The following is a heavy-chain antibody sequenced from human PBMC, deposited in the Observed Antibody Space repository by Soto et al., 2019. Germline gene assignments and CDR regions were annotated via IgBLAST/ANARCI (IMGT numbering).Heavy chain of an antibody. CDR2: IYYSGST. V-gene: IGHV4-31*03. CDR1: GGSISSGGYY. D-gene: IGHD3-22*01. Sequence: SETLSLTGTVSGGSISSGGYYWSWIRQHPGKGLEWIGYIYYSGSTYYNPSLKSRVTISVDTSKNQFSLKLSSVTAADTAVYYCARKEGAYSSGSVQGPFDYWGQGTLVTVSS. CDR3: ARKEGAYSSGSVQGPFDY. J-gene: IGHJ4*02.